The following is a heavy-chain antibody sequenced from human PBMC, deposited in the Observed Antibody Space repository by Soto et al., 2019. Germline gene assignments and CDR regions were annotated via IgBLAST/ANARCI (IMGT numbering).Heavy chain of an antibody. V-gene: IGHV4-59*01. Sequence: SETLSLTCTVSGGSISSYYWSWIRQPPGKGLEWIGYIYYSGSTNYNPSLKSRVTISVDTSKNQFSLKLSSVTAADTAVYYCARARSGYSSGWYHSDYWGQGTLVTVSS. D-gene: IGHD6-19*01. J-gene: IGHJ4*02. CDR1: GGSISSYY. CDR3: ARARSGYSSGWYHSDY. CDR2: IYYSGST.